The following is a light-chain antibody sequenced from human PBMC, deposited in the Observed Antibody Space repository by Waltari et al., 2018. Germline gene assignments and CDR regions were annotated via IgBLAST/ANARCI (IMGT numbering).Light chain of an antibody. CDR1: SSHVCGYNY. CDR2: DVS. CDR3: SSYTPTSVL. V-gene: IGLV2-14*03. J-gene: IGLJ3*02. Sequence: QSALTQPASVSGSPGQSITISCTVASSHVCGYNYVSWYQQHPGKAPKLLIYDVSNRPSGVSNRFSGSKSGNTASLTISGLQAEDEAVYHCSSYTPTSVLFGGGTKLTVL.